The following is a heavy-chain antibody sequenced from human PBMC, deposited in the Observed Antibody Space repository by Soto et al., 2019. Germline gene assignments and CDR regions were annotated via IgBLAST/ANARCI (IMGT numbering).Heavy chain of an antibody. D-gene: IGHD3-9*01. J-gene: IGHJ4*02. CDR2: ISGSGGST. V-gene: IGHV3-23*01. Sequence: GGSLRLSCAASGFTFSRYAMSWVRQAPGKGLEWVSAISGSGGSTYYADSVKGRFTISRDNSKNTLYLQMNSLRAEDTAVYYCAKLVDFDWLLTGYFDYWGQGTLVTVSS. CDR3: AKLVDFDWLLTGYFDY. CDR1: GFTFSRYA.